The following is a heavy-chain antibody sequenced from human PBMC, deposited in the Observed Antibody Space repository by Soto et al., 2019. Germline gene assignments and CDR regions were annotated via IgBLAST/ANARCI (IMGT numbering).Heavy chain of an antibody. CDR1: GGTFSTNP. J-gene: IGHJ4*02. D-gene: IGHD2-15*01. Sequence: QVQLVQSGAEVKKPGSSVKVSCKASGGTFSTNPISWVRQAPGQGLEWMGGTGSGTGPGNHAQKFQGRLTITVDKSTSTVYRELSSVSSEATAVYYCARRDSGGFYRYFDSWGQGTLVTVSS. CDR2: TGSGTGPG. CDR3: ARRDSGGFYRYFDS. V-gene: IGHV1-69*06.